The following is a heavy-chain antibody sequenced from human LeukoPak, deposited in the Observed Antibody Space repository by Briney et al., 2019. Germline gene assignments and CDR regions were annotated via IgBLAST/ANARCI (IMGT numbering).Heavy chain of an antibody. V-gene: IGHV1-18*04. J-gene: IGHJ6*02. CDR2: ISAYNGNT. CDR1: GYTFTGYY. D-gene: IGHD4-17*01. Sequence: ASVKVSCKASGYTFTGYYMHWVRQAPGQGLEWMGWISAYNGNTNYAQKLQGRVTMTTDTSTSTAGMELRSLRSDDTAVYYCARVEMTTVTTYGMDVWGQGTTVTVSS. CDR3: ARVEMTTVTTYGMDV.